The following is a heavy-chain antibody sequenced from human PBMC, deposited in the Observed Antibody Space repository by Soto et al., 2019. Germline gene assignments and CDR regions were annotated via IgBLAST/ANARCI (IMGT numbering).Heavy chain of an antibody. D-gene: IGHD3-10*01. J-gene: IGHJ4*02. Sequence: SETLSLTCTVSGGSLSSYYWMWIRQLPGKGLEWMGYIYYSGGTNYNPSLKSRVTISVDTSKNQFSLKLNSMTAADTAVYYCARHNYGSGSTYFDYWGQGTLVTVSS. CDR2: IYYSGGT. V-gene: IGHV4-59*08. CDR1: GGSLSSYY. CDR3: ARHNYGSGSTYFDY.